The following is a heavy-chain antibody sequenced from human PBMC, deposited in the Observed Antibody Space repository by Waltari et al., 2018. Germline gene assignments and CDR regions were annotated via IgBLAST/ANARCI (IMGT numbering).Heavy chain of an antibody. J-gene: IGHJ4*02. D-gene: IGHD3-10*01. CDR3: ARIITSTKGYYFDY. V-gene: IGHV4-39*01. Sequence: QLQLQESGPGLVKPSETLSLPCTVSGGSLSISTYYWGWIRQPPGKGLEWFGNIYYCGSTYYPPSLKSRVTVSVDTSKNQFSLKLSSVTAADTAVYYCARIITSTKGYYFDYWGQGTLVTVSS. CDR2: IYYCGST. CDR1: GGSLSISTYY.